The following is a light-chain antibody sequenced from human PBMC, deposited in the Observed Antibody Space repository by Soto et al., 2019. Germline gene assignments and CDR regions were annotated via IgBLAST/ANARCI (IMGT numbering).Light chain of an antibody. J-gene: IGKJ1*01. V-gene: IGKV1-6*01. CDR2: TAS. CDR3: LQDYTYPWT. Sequence: AIQMTQSPSSLSASVGDRVTITCRASQYIRHDLGWYQQKPGKAPKLLIYTASTLESGVPSRFSGSGSGTDFSLTITSLQPEDFATYYCLQDYTYPWTFGQGNKVDI. CDR1: QYIRHD.